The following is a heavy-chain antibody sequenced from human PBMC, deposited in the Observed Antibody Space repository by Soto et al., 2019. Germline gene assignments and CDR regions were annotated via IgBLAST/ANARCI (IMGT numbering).Heavy chain of an antibody. Sequence: SETLSLTCTVSGGSITSGGYSWSWIRQPPGKGLEWIGYIYHTGSTYYNPSLKSRVTISIDRSKNQFSLRLSSVTAADTAVYYCAREMSYYYGSGNFSWFDPWGQGTPVTVSS. J-gene: IGHJ5*02. CDR3: AREMSYYYGSGNFSWFDP. CDR1: GGSITSGGYS. V-gene: IGHV4-30-2*01. CDR2: IYHTGST. D-gene: IGHD3-10*01.